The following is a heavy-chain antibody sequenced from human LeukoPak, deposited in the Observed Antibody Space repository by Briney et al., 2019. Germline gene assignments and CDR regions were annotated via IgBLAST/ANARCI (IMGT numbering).Heavy chain of an antibody. CDR3: TTYVGATAY. CDR1: GFTFSNAR. CDR2: IKTKTDDGAT. J-gene: IGHJ4*02. Sequence: PGGSLRLSCAASGFTFSNARMNWVRQAPGKGLEWVGGIKTKTDDGATDYSAPVKARFTISRDDSKTTLYLQMNGLKTEDTAIYYCTTYVGATAYWGQGTLVTVSS. V-gene: IGHV3-15*01. D-gene: IGHD1-26*01.